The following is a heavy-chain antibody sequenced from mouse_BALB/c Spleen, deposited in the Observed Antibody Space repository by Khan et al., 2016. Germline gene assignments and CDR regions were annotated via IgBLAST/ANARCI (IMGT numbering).Heavy chain of an antibody. CDR2: INPGSGGI. CDR1: GYAFTNYL. Sequence: QVQLQQPGAELVRPGTSVKVSCKASGYAFTNYLIEWVKQRPGQGLEWIGVINPGSGGINYNEKFKGKATLTADKSSRTAFMQLSNLTSNDSAVYFCARFYYDYEDYAMNYWGQGTSVTVSS. CDR3: ARFYYDYEDYAMNY. V-gene: IGHV1-54*01. D-gene: IGHD2-4*01. J-gene: IGHJ4*01.